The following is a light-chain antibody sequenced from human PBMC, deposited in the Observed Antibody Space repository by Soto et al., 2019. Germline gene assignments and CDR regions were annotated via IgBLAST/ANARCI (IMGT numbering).Light chain of an antibody. J-gene: IGLJ1*01. CDR1: STNIGSNY. CDR2: DVG. V-gene: IGLV2-14*03. Sequence: QSVLTQPPSASGTPGQRVTISCSGSSTNIGSNYVSWYQHHPGKAPKLILYDVGDRPSGVSYRFSGSKSGNTASLTISGLQAADEADYFCSSYTSSMTNVFGSGTKVTVL. CDR3: SSYTSSMTNV.